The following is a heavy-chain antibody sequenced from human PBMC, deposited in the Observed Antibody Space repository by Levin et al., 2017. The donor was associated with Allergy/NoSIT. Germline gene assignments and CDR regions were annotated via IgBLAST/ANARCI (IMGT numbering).Heavy chain of an antibody. D-gene: IGHD3-22*01. Sequence: ASVKVSCKASGYTFTGYYMHWVRQAPGQGLEWMGWINPNSGGTNYAQKFQGRVTMTRDTSISTAYMELSRLRSDDTAVYYCASVPPNYYDSSGYYYPFDYWGQGTLVTVSS. V-gene: IGHV1-2*02. CDR2: INPNSGGT. CDR3: ASVPPNYYDSSGYYYPFDY. J-gene: IGHJ4*02. CDR1: GYTFTGYY.